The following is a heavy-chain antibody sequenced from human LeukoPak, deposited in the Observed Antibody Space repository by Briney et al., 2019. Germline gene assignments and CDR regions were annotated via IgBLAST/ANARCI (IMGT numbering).Heavy chain of an antibody. D-gene: IGHD3-9*01. J-gene: IGHJ4*02. CDR2: ISSSSSYI. CDR3: ASLPITTYYDILTGLAPYDY. Sequence: GGSLRLSCAASGFTFSGYSMNWVRQAPGKGLEWVSSISSSSSYIYYADSVKGRFTISRDNAKNSLYLQMNSLRAEDTAVYYCASLPITTYYDILTGLAPYDYWGQGTLVTVSS. CDR1: GFTFSGYS. V-gene: IGHV3-21*01.